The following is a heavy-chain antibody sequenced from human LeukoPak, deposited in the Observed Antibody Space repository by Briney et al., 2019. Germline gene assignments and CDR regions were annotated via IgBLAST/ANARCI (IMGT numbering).Heavy chain of an antibody. CDR2: ISGSGGST. D-gene: IGHD4-17*01. V-gene: IGHV3-23*01. Sequence: GGSLRLSCAASGFTFSNYAMSWVRQAPGKGLEWVSVISGSGGSTYYADSVKGRFTISRDNSKNMPYLQMNSLRAEDTAVYYCAKCREDFGDSVTDYWGQGTLVAVSS. CDR1: GFTFSNYA. CDR3: AKCREDFGDSVTDY. J-gene: IGHJ4*02.